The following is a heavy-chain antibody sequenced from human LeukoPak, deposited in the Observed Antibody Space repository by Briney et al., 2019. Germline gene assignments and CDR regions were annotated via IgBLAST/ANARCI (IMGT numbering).Heavy chain of an antibody. Sequence: GASVKVSCKASGDTLTGYYMNWVRQAPGQGLEWMGWINPNSGGTNYAQKFQGRVTMTRDTSISTAYMELSRLRSDDTAVYYCARDLATTYFRMGYYCMDVWGKGTTVTVSS. D-gene: IGHD1-1*01. CDR1: GDTLTGYY. J-gene: IGHJ6*03. CDR2: INPNSGGT. CDR3: ARDLATTYFRMGYYCMDV. V-gene: IGHV1-2*02.